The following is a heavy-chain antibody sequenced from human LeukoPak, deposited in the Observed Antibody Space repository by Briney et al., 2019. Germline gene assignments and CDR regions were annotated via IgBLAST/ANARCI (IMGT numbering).Heavy chain of an antibody. CDR1: GFTFSSYW. J-gene: IGHJ4*02. CDR2: IKQDGSEK. V-gene: IGHV3-7*01. CDR3: ATTPYSSSSPFDY. Sequence: GGSLRLSCAASGFTFSSYWMSWVRQAPGKGLGWVANIKQDGSEKYYVDSVKGRFTISRDNAKNSLYLQMNSLRAEDTAVYYCATTPYSSSSPFDYWGQGTLVTVSS. D-gene: IGHD6-6*01.